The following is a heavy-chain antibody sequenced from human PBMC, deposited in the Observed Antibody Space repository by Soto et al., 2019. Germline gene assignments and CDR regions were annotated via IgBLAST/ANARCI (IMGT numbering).Heavy chain of an antibody. CDR1: GQSFSGHT. CDR3: ARGSGFAVIPGELEDVHYDY. D-gene: IGHD2-2*01. V-gene: IGHV4-34*01. Sequence: QVRLQQWGAGLLKPSETLSLTCAVYGQSFSGHTWSWIRQSPGKGLEWIGEISQSGSTYYNPSLKTRVTISADTSKNQFSLTLNSVTAADTGVFYCARGSGFAVIPGELEDVHYDYWGQGTLVSVSS. J-gene: IGHJ4*02. CDR2: ISQSGST.